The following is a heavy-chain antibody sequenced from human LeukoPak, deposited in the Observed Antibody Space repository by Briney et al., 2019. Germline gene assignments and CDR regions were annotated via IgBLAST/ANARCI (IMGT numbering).Heavy chain of an antibody. D-gene: IGHD5-24*01. Sequence: GGSLRLSCAAFGFTFSNYWMHWVRQAPGKGLVWVSRINADGSTINYADSVKGRFTISRDNAKNTLYLQMNSLTAEDTALYYCATAGNYRFDYWGQGILVTVSS. CDR2: INADGSTI. V-gene: IGHV3-74*01. CDR3: ATAGNYRFDY. J-gene: IGHJ4*02. CDR1: GFTFSNYW.